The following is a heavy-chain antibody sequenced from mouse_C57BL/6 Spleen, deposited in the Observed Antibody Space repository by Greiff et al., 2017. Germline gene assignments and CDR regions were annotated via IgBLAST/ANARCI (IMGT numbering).Heavy chain of an antibody. Sequence: EVQLQESGPGLVKPSQSLSLTCSVTGYSITSGYYWNWIRQFPGNKLEWMGYISYDGSNNYNPSLKNRISITRDTSKNQFFLKLNSVTTEDTATYYCARQLGPYYYAMDYWGQGTSVTVSS. CDR3: ARQLGPYYYAMDY. CDR2: ISYDGSN. J-gene: IGHJ4*01. CDR1: GYSITSGYY. V-gene: IGHV3-6*01. D-gene: IGHD4-1*02.